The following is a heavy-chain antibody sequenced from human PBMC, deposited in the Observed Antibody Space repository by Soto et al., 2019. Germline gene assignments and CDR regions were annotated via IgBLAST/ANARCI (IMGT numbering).Heavy chain of an antibody. CDR1: GFAFSTCA. V-gene: IGHV3-30-3*01. CDR3: AKDQSEDIVVVPALFDY. Sequence: GGSLRLSCAASGFAFSTCAMHWVRQAPGKGLEWVALISYDGSNKYYADSVKGRFTISRDNAKNSLYLQMNSLRAEDTAVYYCAKDQSEDIVVVPALFDYWGQGTLVTVSS. CDR2: ISYDGSNK. J-gene: IGHJ4*02. D-gene: IGHD2-2*01.